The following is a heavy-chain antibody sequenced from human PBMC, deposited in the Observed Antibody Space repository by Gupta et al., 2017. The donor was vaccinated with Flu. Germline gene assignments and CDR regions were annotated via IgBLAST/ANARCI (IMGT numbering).Heavy chain of an antibody. CDR3: VREKWDGHFVDFDY. V-gene: IGHV3-48*01. CDR1: GFTFNLYS. Sequence: EVQLVESGGGLVQPGGSLRLSCSASGFTFNLYSMNWVRKAPGKGLEWVSYISPSSSPIYYADSVQGRFTISRDNAKNSLYLQMNSLRAEDTAVYYCVREKWDGHFVDFDYWGQGTLVTVSS. D-gene: IGHD2-21*01. CDR2: ISPSSSPI. J-gene: IGHJ4*02.